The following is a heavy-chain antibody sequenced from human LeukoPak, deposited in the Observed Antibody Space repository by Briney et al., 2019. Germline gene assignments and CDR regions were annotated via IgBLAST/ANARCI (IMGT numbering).Heavy chain of an antibody. D-gene: IGHD6-6*01. CDR3: ASGLVEARPARAFDI. J-gene: IGHJ3*02. Sequence: PGGSLRLSCAASGFAFSNYWMHWVRQAPERGLVWVSRINSDESSTSYADSVKGRFTISRDNAKNTLFLQMNSLRAEDTAVYYCASGLVEARPARAFDIWGQGTMVTVSS. CDR1: GFAFSNYW. V-gene: IGHV3-74*01. CDR2: INSDESST.